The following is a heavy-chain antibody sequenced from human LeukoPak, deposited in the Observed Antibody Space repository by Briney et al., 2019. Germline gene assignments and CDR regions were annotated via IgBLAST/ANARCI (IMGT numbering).Heavy chain of an antibody. V-gene: IGHV1-18*01. CDR3: ARDIAITNFDY. J-gene: IGHJ4*02. Sequence: GASVKVSCKASGYTFTSYGLSWVRQAPGQGLEWMGWSSGYNGDRNYAQKFQGRVTLTTDTSTSTAYMELRSLRSDDTAVYYCARDIAITNFDYWGQGTLVTVSS. D-gene: IGHD1-20*01. CDR2: SSGYNGDR. CDR1: GYTFTSYG.